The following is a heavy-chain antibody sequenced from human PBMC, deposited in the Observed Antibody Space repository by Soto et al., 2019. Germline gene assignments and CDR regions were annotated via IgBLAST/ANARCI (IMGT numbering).Heavy chain of an antibody. V-gene: IGHV1-8*01. CDR3: ARGQWGLHLGELSFNY. CDR2: MNPNRGNT. CDR1: GYTFTSYD. J-gene: IGHJ4*02. D-gene: IGHD3-16*02. Sequence: ASVKVSCKASGYTFTSYDINWVRQATGQGLEGMGWMNPNRGNTGYAQKFQGRVTMTRKTSISTAYLELSSLRSEDTAVYYCARGQWGLHLGELSFNYWGQGTLVTVSS.